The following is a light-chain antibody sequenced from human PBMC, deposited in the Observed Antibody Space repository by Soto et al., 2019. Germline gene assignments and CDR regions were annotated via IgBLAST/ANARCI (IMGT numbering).Light chain of an antibody. CDR1: QSIGDS. J-gene: IGKJ1*01. CDR3: QQYNGYSRT. Sequence: DIQMTPSPSTLSASVGDRVIITCRASQSIGDSLAWYQQKPGKAPYLLISDVPSLERGVPSRFSGSGSGTEFTLTISSMQPDDFATFYCQQYNGYSRTFGQGTKVDIK. V-gene: IGKV1-5*01. CDR2: DVP.